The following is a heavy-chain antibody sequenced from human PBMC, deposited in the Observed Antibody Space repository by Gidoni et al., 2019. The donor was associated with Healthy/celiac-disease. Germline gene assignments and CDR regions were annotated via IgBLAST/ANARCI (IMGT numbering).Heavy chain of an antibody. CDR2: ISSSSSTK. J-gene: IGHJ4*02. D-gene: IGHD5-12*01. CDR1: GFPFSRYS. V-gene: IGHV3-48*02. CDR3: SRDRGYNWGSDY. Sequence: EVQLVESGGGLVQPGGSLRLSCAASGFPFSRYSMNWVRQAPGKGLEWVSYISSSSSTKYYADFGKVRFTISRDNSKNSLDLHMNSLRDEDTAVYYWSRDRGYNWGSDYWGQGTLVTVSS.